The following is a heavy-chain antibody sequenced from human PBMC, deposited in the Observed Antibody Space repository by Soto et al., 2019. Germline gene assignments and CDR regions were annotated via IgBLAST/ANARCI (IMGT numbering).Heavy chain of an antibody. Sequence: QVQLVESGGGLVKPGGSLRLSCAASGFTFSDYYMSWIRQAPGKGLEWVSYISSSSNYTNYADSVKGRFTISRDNAKNSLYLQMNSLRAEDTAVYYCARVVHYYGSGSYYGPYFDYWGQGTLVTVSS. D-gene: IGHD3-10*01. CDR1: GFTFSDYY. J-gene: IGHJ4*02. V-gene: IGHV3-11*05. CDR3: ARVVHYYGSGSYYGPYFDY. CDR2: ISSSSNYT.